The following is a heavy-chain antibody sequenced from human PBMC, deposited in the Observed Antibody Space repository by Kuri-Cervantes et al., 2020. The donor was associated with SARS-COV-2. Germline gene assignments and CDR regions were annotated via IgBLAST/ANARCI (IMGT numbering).Heavy chain of an antibody. Sequence: QVSCKGSGYSFTSYWIGWVRQMPGKGLEWMGIIYPGDSDTRYSPSFQGQVTISADKSISTVYLQWSSLKASDTAMYYCSRRRDFWSGSPFDYWGQGTLVTVSS. CDR2: IYPGDSDT. CDR1: GYSFTSYW. CDR3: SRRRDFWSGSPFDY. V-gene: IGHV5-51*01. D-gene: IGHD3-3*01. J-gene: IGHJ4*02.